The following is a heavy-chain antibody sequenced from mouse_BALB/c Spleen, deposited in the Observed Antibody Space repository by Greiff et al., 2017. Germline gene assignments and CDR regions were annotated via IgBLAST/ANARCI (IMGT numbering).Heavy chain of an antibody. V-gene: IGHV5-17*02. CDR2: ISSGSSTI. Sequence: EVKLVGSGGGLVQPGGSRRLSCAASGFTFRSIGMHWVRRAPEKGLEGVAYISSGSSTIDYADTVKGRFPISRDNPKNTLFLHMTSLRSEDAAMYYCAREGMTTVVAPYYAMDYWGQGTSVTVSS. CDR3: AREGMTTVVAPYYAMDY. CDR1: GFTFRSIG. J-gene: IGHJ4*01. D-gene: IGHD1-1*01.